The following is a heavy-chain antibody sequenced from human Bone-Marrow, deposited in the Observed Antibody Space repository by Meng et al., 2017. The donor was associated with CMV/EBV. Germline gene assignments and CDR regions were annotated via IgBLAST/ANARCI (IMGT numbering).Heavy chain of an antibody. J-gene: IGHJ6*02. Sequence: GGSLRLSCAASGFTFSSYWMHWVRQAPGKGLVWVSRINSDGSSTSYADSVKGRFTIHRDNAKNTLYLQMNSLRAEDTAVYYCARDVRFLRSPYCGMDVWGQGTTVTVSS. CDR3: ARDVRFLRSPYCGMDV. D-gene: IGHD2/OR15-2a*01. V-gene: IGHV3-74*01. CDR1: GFTFSSYW. CDR2: INSDGSST.